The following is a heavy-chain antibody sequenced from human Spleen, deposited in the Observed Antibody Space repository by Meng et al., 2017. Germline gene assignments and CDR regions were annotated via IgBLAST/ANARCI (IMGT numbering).Heavy chain of an antibody. V-gene: IGHV4-31*02. CDR1: GGVY. CDR3: AGTPEMTPTFTFRWYFDL. D-gene: IGHD1-1*01. CDR2: IHYSGYP. J-gene: IGHJ2*01. Sequence: GGVYWSSLLHHPGKCPEWIGSIHYSGYPYYNTTLKRRVAVSVDTSTNRLSLTLSSVTAADTAVYYCAGTPEMTPTFTFRWYFDLWGRGTLVTVSS.